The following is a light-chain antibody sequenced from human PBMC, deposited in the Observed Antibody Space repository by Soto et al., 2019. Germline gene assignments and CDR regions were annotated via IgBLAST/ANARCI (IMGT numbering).Light chain of an antibody. J-gene: IGLJ1*01. CDR3: SSYTRSSTLVV. Sequence: QSARTQPASVSGSPGQSITISCTGTSSDVGGYNYVSWCQQHPGKAPKLMIYDVSNRPSEVSNRFSGSKSGNTASLTISGLQAEDEADYNCSSYTRSSTLVVFGTGTKLTVL. CDR2: DVS. V-gene: IGLV2-14*01. CDR1: SSDVGGYNY.